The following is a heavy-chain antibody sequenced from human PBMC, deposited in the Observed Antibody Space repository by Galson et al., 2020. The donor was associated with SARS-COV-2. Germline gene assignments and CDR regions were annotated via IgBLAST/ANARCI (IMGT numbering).Heavy chain of an antibody. V-gene: IGHV2-26*01. J-gene: IGHJ6*02. CDR3: ARITIVVVLAAVGGGVYSYYDGMDV. CDR2: IFSNDEK. D-gene: IGHD2-15*01. Sequence: KMSGPTLVKPTETLTLTCTVSGFSLSNARMGVSWIRQPPGKALEWLAHIFSNDEKSYSTSLKSRLTISKATSKSQVVLTMTNMDPVDTATYYCARITIVVVLAAVGGGVYSYYDGMDVWGEGPTVTVS. CDR1: GFSLSNARMG.